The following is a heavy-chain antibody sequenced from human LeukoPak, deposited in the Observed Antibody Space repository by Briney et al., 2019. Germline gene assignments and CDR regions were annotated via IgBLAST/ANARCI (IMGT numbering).Heavy chain of an antibody. CDR3: ARCQDDYGDYDY. Sequence: GRSLRLSCAASGFTFDDYAMHWVRQAPGKGLEWVSGISWNSGSIGYADSVKGRFTISRDNAKNSLYLQMNSLRAEDTAVYYCARCQDDYGDYDYWGQGTLVTVSS. CDR2: ISWNSGSI. V-gene: IGHV3-9*01. J-gene: IGHJ4*02. CDR1: GFTFDDYA. D-gene: IGHD4-17*01.